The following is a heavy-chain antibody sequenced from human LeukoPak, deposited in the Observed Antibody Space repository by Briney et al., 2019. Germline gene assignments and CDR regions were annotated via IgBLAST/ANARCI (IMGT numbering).Heavy chain of an antibody. V-gene: IGHV3-48*02. Sequence: GGSLRLSCAPSGYTFSSDTMNWVRHAPGRGLEWVSHIGTSSSTIYYADSVKGRFTISRDNAKNSLYLQMNSLRDDDTAVYYCAREMGTTSDSWGQGTLVTVSS. J-gene: IGHJ4*02. CDR1: GYTFSSDT. CDR3: AREMGTTSDS. CDR2: IGTSSSTI. D-gene: IGHD1-7*01.